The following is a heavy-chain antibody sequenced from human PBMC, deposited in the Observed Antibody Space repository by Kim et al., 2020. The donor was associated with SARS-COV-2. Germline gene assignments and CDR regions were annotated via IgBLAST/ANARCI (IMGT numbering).Heavy chain of an antibody. Sequence: ADPVKGRSPIARDNAKNSLYLQMNSLRAEDTAVYYCARDGLVTTVTTVDYWGQGTLVSVSS. J-gene: IGHJ4*02. CDR3: ARDGLVTTVTTVDY. D-gene: IGHD4-17*01. V-gene: IGHV3-21*01.